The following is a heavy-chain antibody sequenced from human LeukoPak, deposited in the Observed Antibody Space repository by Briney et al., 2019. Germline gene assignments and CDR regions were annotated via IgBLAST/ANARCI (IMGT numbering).Heavy chain of an antibody. J-gene: IGHJ6*03. CDR3: ARSRRIVGATIYMDV. V-gene: IGHV4-61*02. CDR2: IYTSGST. Sequence: PSETLSLTCTVSGGSISSGSYYWSWIRQPAGKGLEWIGRIYTSGSTNYNPSLKSRVTISVDTSKNQFSLKLSSVTAADTAVYYCARSRRIVGATIYMDVWGKGTTVTVSS. CDR1: GGSISSGSYY. D-gene: IGHD1-26*01.